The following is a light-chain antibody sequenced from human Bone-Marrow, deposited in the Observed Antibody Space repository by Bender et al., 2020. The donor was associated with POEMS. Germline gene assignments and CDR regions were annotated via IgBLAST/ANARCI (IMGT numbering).Light chain of an antibody. J-gene: IGLJ3*02. CDR1: NSNIGNSF. CDR2: ENN. V-gene: IGLV1-51*02. Sequence: QSVLTQPPSLSAAPGQKVTISCSGSNSNIGNSFVSWYQQLPGTAPKLLIYENNKRPSGIPDRFSGSKSDTSATLGITGLQAEDEADYYCATWDDSLSGWMFGGGTKLTVL. CDR3: ATWDDSLSGWM.